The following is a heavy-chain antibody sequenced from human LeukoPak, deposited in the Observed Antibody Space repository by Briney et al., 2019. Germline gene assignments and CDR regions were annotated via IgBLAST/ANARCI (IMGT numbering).Heavy chain of an antibody. CDR3: ARDNRGNWFDP. J-gene: IGHJ5*02. CDR2: ISSSSSTI. D-gene: IGHD1-14*01. V-gene: IGHV3-48*04. Sequence: PGGSLRLSCAASGFTFSSYSMNWVRQAPAKGLEWISYISSSSSTISYADSVKGRFTISRDNAKNSLYLQMNSLRAEDTAVYYCARDNRGNWFDPWGQGTLVTVSS. CDR1: GFTFSSYS.